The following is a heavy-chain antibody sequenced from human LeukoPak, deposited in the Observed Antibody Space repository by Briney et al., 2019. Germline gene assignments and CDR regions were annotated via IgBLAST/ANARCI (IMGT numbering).Heavy chain of an antibody. D-gene: IGHD2-15*01. Sequence: SQTLSLTCTVSGGSISSDLYYWNWIRQPAGKGLEWIGRFYNSGRTNFNPSLKSRVTISADTSKNQFSLKLRSVTAADTAVYYCARERGVVVVAAIDYWGQGTLVTVSS. CDR2: FYNSGRT. CDR1: GGSISSDLYY. CDR3: ARERGVVVVAAIDY. V-gene: IGHV4-61*02. J-gene: IGHJ4*02.